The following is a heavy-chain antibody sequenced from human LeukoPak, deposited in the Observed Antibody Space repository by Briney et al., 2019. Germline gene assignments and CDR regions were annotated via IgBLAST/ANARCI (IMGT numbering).Heavy chain of an antibody. CDR1: GYSFTSYW. V-gene: IGHV5-51*01. Sequence: GESLKISCKGSGYSFTSYWIGWVRQMPGKGLEWMGIIYPGDSDTRYSPSFQGQVTISADKSISTAYLQWSSLKASDTAMYYCARGSLYDSSGYSLTRPANWFDPWGQGTLVTVSS. D-gene: IGHD3-22*01. CDR3: ARGSLYDSSGYSLTRPANWFDP. J-gene: IGHJ5*02. CDR2: IYPGDSDT.